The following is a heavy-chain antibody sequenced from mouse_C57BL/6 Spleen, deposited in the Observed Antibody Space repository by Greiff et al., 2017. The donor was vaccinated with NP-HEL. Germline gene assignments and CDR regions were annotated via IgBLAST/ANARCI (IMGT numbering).Heavy chain of an antibody. J-gene: IGHJ3*01. V-gene: IGHV1-64*01. CDR2: IHPNSGST. CDR3: AREEGGSRGFAY. CDR1: GYTFTSYW. Sequence: QVQLKQPGAELVKPGASVKLSCKASGYTFTSYWMHWVKQRPGQGLEWIGMIHPNSGSTNYNEKFKSKATLTVDKSSSTAYMQLSSLTSEDSAVYYCAREEGGSRGFAYWGQGTLVTVSA. D-gene: IGHD1-1*01.